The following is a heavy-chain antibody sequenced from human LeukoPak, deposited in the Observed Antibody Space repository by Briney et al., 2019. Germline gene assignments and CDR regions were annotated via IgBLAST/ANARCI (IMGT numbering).Heavy chain of an antibody. J-gene: IGHJ4*02. CDR3: AKGGEWEPFDY. CDR1: GFAFSNYG. V-gene: IGHV3-23*01. CDR2: ISGSGYNT. Sequence: GGSLRLSCAASGFAFSNYGMTWVRQAPGKGLEWVSTISGSGYNTYYADSVKGRFTISRDDSKNTLYLQMNSLRAEDTAVYYCAKGGEWEPFDYWGQGTLVTVSS. D-gene: IGHD3-16*01.